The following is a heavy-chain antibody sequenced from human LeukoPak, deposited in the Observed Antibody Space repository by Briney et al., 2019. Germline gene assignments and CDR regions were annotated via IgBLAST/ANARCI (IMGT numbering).Heavy chain of an antibody. J-gene: IGHJ3*02. Sequence: GASVKVSCKASGYTFTGYYMHWVRQAPGQGLEWMGWINPNSGGTNYAQKFQGSVTMTRDTSISTAYMEVSRLRSDDTAVYYCAREWLGRSWYPVGAFDIWGQGTMVTVSS. CDR3: AREWLGRSWYPVGAFDI. V-gene: IGHV1-2*02. D-gene: IGHD6-13*01. CDR1: GYTFTGYY. CDR2: INPNSGGT.